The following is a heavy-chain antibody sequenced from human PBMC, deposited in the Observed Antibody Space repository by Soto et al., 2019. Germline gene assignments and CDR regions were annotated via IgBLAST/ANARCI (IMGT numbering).Heavy chain of an antibody. CDR2: MYAGGDT. D-gene: IGHD3-16*01. Sequence: GGSLRLSCGVSGLSVSDNYMGWVRQAPGRGLEWVSVMYAGGDTHYADSVKGRFTISRDKSENTLYLQMNSLRDEDTGGYFCVSRSPSWVFDYWGLGTLVTVSS. V-gene: IGHV3-53*01. CDR3: VSRSPSWVFDY. J-gene: IGHJ4*01. CDR1: GLSVSDNY.